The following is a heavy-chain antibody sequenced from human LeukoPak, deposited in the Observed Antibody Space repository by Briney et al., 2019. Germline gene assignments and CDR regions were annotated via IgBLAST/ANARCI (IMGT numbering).Heavy chain of an antibody. CDR2: IIPIFGTA. Sequence: SVKVSCMASGGTFSSYAISWVRQAPGQGLEWMGGIIPIFGTANYAQKFQGRVTITADESTSTAYMELSSLRSEDTAVYYCASTHRDHMDDGFDYWGQGTLVTVSS. CDR1: GGTFSSYA. CDR3: ASTHRDHMDDGFDY. J-gene: IGHJ4*02. D-gene: IGHD2-21*01. V-gene: IGHV1-69*13.